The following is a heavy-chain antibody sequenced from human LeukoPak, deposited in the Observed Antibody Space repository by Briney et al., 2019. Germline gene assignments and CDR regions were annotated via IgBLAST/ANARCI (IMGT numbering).Heavy chain of an antibody. J-gene: IGHJ5*02. CDR2: INHSGST. V-gene: IGHV4-34*01. CDR1: GGSFSGYY. D-gene: IGHD3-3*01. CDR3: ARGRTYYDFWSGSCNWFDP. Sequence: PSETLSLTCAVYGGSFSGYYWSWIRQPPGKGLEWIGEINHSGSTNYNPSLKSRVTISVDTSKNQFSLKLSSVTAADTAVYYCARGRTYYDFWSGSCNWFDPWGQGTLVTVSS.